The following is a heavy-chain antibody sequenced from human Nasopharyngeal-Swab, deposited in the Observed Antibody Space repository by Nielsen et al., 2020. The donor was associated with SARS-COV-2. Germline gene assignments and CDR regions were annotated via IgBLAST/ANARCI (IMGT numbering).Heavy chain of an antibody. CDR3: ARGGDPREVVAATDCFDP. J-gene: IGHJ5*02. CDR1: CYTFTRFY. Sequence: ASVKVSCKASCYTFTRFYIHWVRLAPGQGLEWMGIINPGGGSARYSQNFQGRVTMTRDTSTSTVYMELSNLTSEDTAVYYCARGGDPREVVAATDCFDPWGQGTLVTVSS. D-gene: IGHD2-15*01. CDR2: INPGGGSA. V-gene: IGHV1-46*01.